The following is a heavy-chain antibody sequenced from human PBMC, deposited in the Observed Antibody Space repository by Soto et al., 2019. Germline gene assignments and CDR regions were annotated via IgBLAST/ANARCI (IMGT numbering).Heavy chain of an antibody. CDR2: IYHTGST. J-gene: IGHJ4*02. CDR3: VKSRGGNNFDFFD. CDR1: GYSISSGYY. V-gene: IGHV4-38-2*01. Sequence: SETLSLTCAVSGYSISSGYYWAWIRQPPGKGLEWIGSIYHTGSTYYNPSLKSRVTMSVDTSKNRFSLKLSSVTAADTAVYYCVKSRGGNNFDFFDWGQGALVTVSS. D-gene: IGHD5-12*01.